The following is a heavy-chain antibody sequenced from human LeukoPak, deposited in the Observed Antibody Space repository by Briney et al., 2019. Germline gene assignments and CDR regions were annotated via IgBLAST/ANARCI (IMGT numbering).Heavy chain of an antibody. CDR1: GGSFSGYY. V-gene: IGHV4-34*01. J-gene: IGHJ4*02. CDR2: IYYSGST. Sequence: SETLSLTCAVYGGSFSGYYWSWIRQPPGKGLEWIGSIYYSGSTYYNPSLKSRVTISVDTSKNQFSLKLSSVTAADTAVYYCARSGRYYYDSSGYWSFDYWGQGTLVTVSS. D-gene: IGHD3-22*01. CDR3: ARSGRYYYDSSGYWSFDY.